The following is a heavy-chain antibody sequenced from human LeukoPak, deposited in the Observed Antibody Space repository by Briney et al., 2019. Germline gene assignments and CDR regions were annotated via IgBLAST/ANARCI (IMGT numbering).Heavy chain of an antibody. CDR2: IYTSGST. CDR1: GGSISSYY. Sequence: SETLSLTCTASGGSISSYYWSWIRQPAGKGLEWIGRIYTSGSTNYNPSLKSRVTMSVDTSKNQFSLKLSSVTAADTAVYYCARSGRRCASCYSWFDPWGQGTLVTVSS. J-gene: IGHJ5*02. CDR3: ARSGRRCASCYSWFDP. D-gene: IGHD2-2*02. V-gene: IGHV4-4*07.